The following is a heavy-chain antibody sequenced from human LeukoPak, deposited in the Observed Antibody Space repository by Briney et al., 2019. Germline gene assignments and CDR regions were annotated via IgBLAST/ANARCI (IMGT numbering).Heavy chain of an antibody. CDR1: GFTFSSYA. CDR3: AKDLIVGATRYYFDY. V-gene: IGHV3-23*01. CDR2: ISGSGST. J-gene: IGHJ4*02. D-gene: IGHD1-26*01. Sequence: GGSLRLSCAASGFTFSSYAMSWVRQAPGKGLEWVSAISGSGSTYYADSVKGRFTISRDNSKNTLYLQMNSLRAEDTAVYYCAKDLIVGATRYYFDYWGQGTLVTVSS.